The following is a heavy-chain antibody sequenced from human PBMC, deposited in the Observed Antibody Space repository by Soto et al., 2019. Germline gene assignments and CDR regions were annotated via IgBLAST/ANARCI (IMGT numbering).Heavy chain of an antibody. J-gene: IGHJ5*02. D-gene: IGHD3-3*01. V-gene: IGHV1-18*01. CDR1: GYTFTSYG. CDR2: ISAYNGNT. CDR3: GRVIKYDFWSGSGWFDP. Sequence: RASVKVSCKASGYTFTSYGISWVRQAPGQGLEWMGWISAYNGNTDYAQKLQGRVTMTTDTSTSTAYMELRSLRSDDTAVYYCGRVIKYDFWSGSGWFDPWGQGTLVTVSS.